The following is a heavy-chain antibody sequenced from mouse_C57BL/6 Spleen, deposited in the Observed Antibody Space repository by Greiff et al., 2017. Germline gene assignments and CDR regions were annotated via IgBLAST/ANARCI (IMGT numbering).Heavy chain of an antibody. V-gene: IGHV1-26*01. Sequence: VQLQQSGPELVKPGASVKISCKASGYTFTDYYMNWVKQSHGKSLEWIGDINPNNGGTSYNQKFKGKATLTVDKSSSTAYMELRSLTSEDSAVYYCARSRSSYGYFDVWGTGTTVTVAS. CDR1: GYTFTDYY. J-gene: IGHJ1*03. CDR3: ARSRSSYGYFDV. D-gene: IGHD1-1*01. CDR2: INPNNGGT.